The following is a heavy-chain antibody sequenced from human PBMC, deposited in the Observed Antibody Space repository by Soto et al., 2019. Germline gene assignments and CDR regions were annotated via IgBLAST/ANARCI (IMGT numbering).Heavy chain of an antibody. Sequence: QITLNESGPTVVRPTETLTLTCSFSGFSLTTSGVGVGWIRQSPGKAPEWLALIYWDDDKRYSASLKSRLTITKDTSKTQVVLTVSDLDPTDTATYYCAHRVLRTVFGLVTTTAIYFDFWGQGTPVAVSS. CDR3: AHRVLRTVFGLVTTTAIYFDF. V-gene: IGHV2-5*02. J-gene: IGHJ4*02. CDR1: GFSLTTSGVG. D-gene: IGHD3-3*01. CDR2: IYWDDDK.